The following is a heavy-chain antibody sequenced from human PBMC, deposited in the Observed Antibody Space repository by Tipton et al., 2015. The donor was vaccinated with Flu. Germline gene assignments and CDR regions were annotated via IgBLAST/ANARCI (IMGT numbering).Heavy chain of an antibody. Sequence: GLVKPSQTLSLTCTVSGGSIRTSGFYWSWIRQLPGKGLEWLAYIYHSGDTHYNPSLESRVSISVDTSKNQFSLRLNSVTAADTAVYFCARRDYSNYVSDPKNWFDPWGPGTLVTVSS. CDR1: GGSIRTSGFY. J-gene: IGHJ5*02. CDR2: IYHSGDT. CDR3: ARRDYSNYVSDPKNWFDP. D-gene: IGHD4-11*01. V-gene: IGHV4-31*03.